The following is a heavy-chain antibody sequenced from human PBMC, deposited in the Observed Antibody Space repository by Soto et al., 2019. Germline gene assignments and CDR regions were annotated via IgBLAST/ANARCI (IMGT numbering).Heavy chain of an antibody. V-gene: IGHV3-23*01. J-gene: IGHJ6*02. CDR1: GFTFSRYA. CDR3: AKDRTFNFYYGMDV. Sequence: GGSLRLSCAASGFTFSRYAMSWVRQAPGKGLEWVSTISGNGGTTYHADSVKGRFTISRDNSKITVYLQMNSLRDEDSAVYYCAKDRTFNFYYGMDVWGQGTTVTVSS. CDR2: ISGNGGTT.